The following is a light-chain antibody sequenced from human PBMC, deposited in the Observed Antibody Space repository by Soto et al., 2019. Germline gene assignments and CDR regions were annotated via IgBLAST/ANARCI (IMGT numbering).Light chain of an antibody. CDR2: WAS. V-gene: IGKV4-1*01. CDR1: QTIFYNSRNKDF. J-gene: IGKJ2*01. CDR3: QQYLTTPHT. Sequence: DIVMTQSPDSLAVSLGERATINCKSSQTIFYNSRNKDFLAWYQQKPGHPPKLLIYWASTRESGVPDRFSGSGSGTDFTLTISSLQAEDVALYFCQQYLTTPHTFGQGTKVDI.